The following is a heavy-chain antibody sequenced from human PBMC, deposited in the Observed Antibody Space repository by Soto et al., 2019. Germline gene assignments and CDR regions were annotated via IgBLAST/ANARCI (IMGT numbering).Heavy chain of an antibody. CDR1: GYSFTTYW. CDR3: AREIYSSSWLNWFDP. CDR2: IYPGDSNA. Sequence: PGESLKISCNGSGYSFTTYWIGWVRQLPGRGLEWMGIIYPGDSNARYSPSFQGQVTISADKSISTAYLQWSSLKASDTAMYYCAREIYSSSWLNWFDPWGQGTLVTVSS. J-gene: IGHJ5*02. D-gene: IGHD6-13*01. V-gene: IGHV5-51*01.